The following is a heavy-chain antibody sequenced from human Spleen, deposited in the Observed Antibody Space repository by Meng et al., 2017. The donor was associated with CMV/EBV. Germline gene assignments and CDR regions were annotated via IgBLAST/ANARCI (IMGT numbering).Heavy chain of an antibody. J-gene: IGHJ6*02. CDR1: GFTFSSYW. V-gene: IGHV3-21*01. Sequence: GESLKISCAASGFTFSSYWMSWVRQAPGKGLEWVSSISSSSSYIYYADSVRGRFTISRDNAKNSLYVQMNSLRAEDTAVYYCAREIVLDYYFYGMDVWGQGTTVTVSS. CDR2: ISSSSSYI. CDR3: AREIVLDYYFYGMDV. D-gene: IGHD2-15*01.